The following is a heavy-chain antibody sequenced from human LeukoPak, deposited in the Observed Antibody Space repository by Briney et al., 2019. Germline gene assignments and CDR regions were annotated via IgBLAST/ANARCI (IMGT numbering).Heavy chain of an antibody. CDR1: GFTFSSYG. J-gene: IGHJ4*02. CDR2: ISSRSSTI. V-gene: IGHV3-48*01. CDR3: ATSRWGIQLWRSPDI. Sequence: PGGSLRLSCAASGFTFSSYGMHWVRQAPGKGLEWISYISSRSSTIYYADSVKGRFTISRVDAENSLYLQMTSLRADDTAVYYCATSRWGIQLWRSPDIWGQGTLVTVSS. D-gene: IGHD5-18*01.